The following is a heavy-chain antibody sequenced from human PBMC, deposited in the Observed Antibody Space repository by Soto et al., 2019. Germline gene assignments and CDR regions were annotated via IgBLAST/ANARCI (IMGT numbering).Heavy chain of an antibody. CDR3: ARVGVVPAAPRLRWFDP. D-gene: IGHD2-2*01. Sequence: PSETLSLTCAVYGGSFSGYYWSWIRQPPGKGLEWIGEINHSGSTNYNPSLKSRVTISVDTSKNQFSLKLSSVTAADTAVYYRARVGVVPAAPRLRWFDPWGQGTLVTVSS. CDR2: INHSGST. CDR1: GGSFSGYY. J-gene: IGHJ5*02. V-gene: IGHV4-34*01.